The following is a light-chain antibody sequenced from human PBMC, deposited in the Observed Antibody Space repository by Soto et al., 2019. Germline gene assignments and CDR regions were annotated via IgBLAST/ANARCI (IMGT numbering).Light chain of an antibody. CDR1: QSVSSY. J-gene: IGKJ2*01. CDR2: DAS. V-gene: IGKV3-11*01. CDR3: QQRSNWPYT. Sequence: EIVLTQSPATLSLSPGERATLSCRASQSVSSYLAWYQQKPGQAPRLLIYDASNWATGIPARFSGSGSGTYFTLTISSLEPEDFAVYYCQQRSNWPYTFVQGTKLEIK.